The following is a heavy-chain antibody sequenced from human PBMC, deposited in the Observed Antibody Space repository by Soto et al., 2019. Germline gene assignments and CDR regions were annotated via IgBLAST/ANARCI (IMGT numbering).Heavy chain of an antibody. Sequence: ASVKVSCKASGYTFIGYYIHWVRQAPGQELEWMGWINPNSGGTNYAQKLQGWVTMTWDTSISTAYMELSRLTSDDTAVYYCALTRGAGLSQDTCFAPWGQGTLLTVSP. CDR1: GYTFIGYY. CDR3: ALTRGAGLSQDTCFAP. J-gene: IGHJ5*02. D-gene: IGHD2-15*01. CDR2: INPNSGGT. V-gene: IGHV1-2*04.